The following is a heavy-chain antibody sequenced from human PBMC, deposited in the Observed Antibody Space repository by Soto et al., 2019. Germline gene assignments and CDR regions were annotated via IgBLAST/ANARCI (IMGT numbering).Heavy chain of an antibody. Sequence: GGSVKVSCKASGYTFTKYGISGVGQPPGQGLEWMGWISADTGNTNYAQKLQDRVTMTTDTSTTTAYMELRSLTSDDTALYFCAREGTIRTDAFDIWGQGTMVTVSS. CDR3: AREGTIRTDAFDI. CDR2: ISADTGNT. V-gene: IGHV1-18*01. CDR1: GYTFTKYG. D-gene: IGHD2-2*02. J-gene: IGHJ3*02.